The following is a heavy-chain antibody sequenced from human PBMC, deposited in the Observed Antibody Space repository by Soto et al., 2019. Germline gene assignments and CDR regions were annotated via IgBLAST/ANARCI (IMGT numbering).Heavy chain of an antibody. CDR3: SKFPKFYHGLLEWLSDNWCDT. V-gene: IGHV3-30*18. Sequence: GGSLRLSCAASGFTFSSYGMHWVRQAPGKGLEGVAVISYDGSNKDYADSVKGRCTISRDNSKKTRYLQMNSLSAADTAVYYRSKFPKFYHGLLEWLSDNWCDTWGEGTLVTVSS. J-gene: IGHJ5*02. CDR1: GFTFSSYG. CDR2: ISYDGSNK. D-gene: IGHD3-3*01.